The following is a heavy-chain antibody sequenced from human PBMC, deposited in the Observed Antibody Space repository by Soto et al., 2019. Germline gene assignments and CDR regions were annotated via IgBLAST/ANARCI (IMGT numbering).Heavy chain of an antibody. V-gene: IGHV3-23*01. D-gene: IGHD6-13*01. CDR1: GFTFSSYG. J-gene: IGHJ4*02. CDR3: VKQAPYSNSWYEIDH. Sequence: EVQLLESGGGLVQPGGSLRLSCAASGFTFSSYGINWVRQAPGKGLEWVSGISGSGDSTHYADSVKGRFTISRDNSKNTLYLQMNSLRAEDTAVYYCVKQAPYSNSWYEIDHWGQGTLVTVSS. CDR2: ISGSGDST.